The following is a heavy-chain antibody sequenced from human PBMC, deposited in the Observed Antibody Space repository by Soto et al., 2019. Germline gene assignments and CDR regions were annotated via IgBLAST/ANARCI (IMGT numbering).Heavy chain of an antibody. CDR2: IYYSGST. Sequence: QVQLQESGPGLVKPSETLSLTCTVSGGSISSYYWSWIRQPPGKGLEWIGYIYYSGSTNYNPSLKSRVTISVDTSKNQFSLKLSSVTAADTAVYHCARSDGRYWDQGTLVTVSS. J-gene: IGHJ4*02. V-gene: IGHV4-59*01. CDR3: ARSDGRY. CDR1: GGSISSYY.